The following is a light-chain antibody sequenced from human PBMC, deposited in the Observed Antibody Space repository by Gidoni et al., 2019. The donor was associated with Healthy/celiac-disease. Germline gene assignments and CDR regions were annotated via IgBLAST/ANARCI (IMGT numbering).Light chain of an antibody. CDR2: EVS. Sequence: QSALTQPASVSGSPGQSITISCTGTSSDVGGYNSVSWYQQHPGKAPNLMIYEVSNRPSGVSNRFSGSKSGNTASLTISGLQAEDEADYYCSSYTSSSTYVVFGGGTKLTVL. CDR1: SSDVGGYNS. V-gene: IGLV2-14*01. CDR3: SSYTSSSTYVV. J-gene: IGLJ2*01.